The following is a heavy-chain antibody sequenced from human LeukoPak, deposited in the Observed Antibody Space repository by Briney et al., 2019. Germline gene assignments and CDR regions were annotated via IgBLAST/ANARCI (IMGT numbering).Heavy chain of an antibody. CDR3: ARRVGRYFGERAYCYNYMDV. J-gene: IGHJ6*03. CDR2: IYHSGST. CDR1: GGSISSSSYY. D-gene: IGHD3-10*01. Sequence: SETLSLTCTVSGGSISSSSYYWGWIRQPPGKGLEWIGSIYHSGSTYYNPSLKSRVTISVDTSKNQFSLKLSSVTAADTAVYYCARRVGRYFGERAYCYNYMDVWGKGTTVTISS. V-gene: IGHV4-39*07.